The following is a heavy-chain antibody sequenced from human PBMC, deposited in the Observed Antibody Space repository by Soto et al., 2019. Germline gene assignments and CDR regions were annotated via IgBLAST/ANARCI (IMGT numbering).Heavy chain of an antibody. V-gene: IGHV1-2*02. CDR1: GCIFSGHF. D-gene: IGHD3-3*01. CDR2: INPKNGKT. J-gene: IGHJ4*03. Sequence: ASVKVSCKASGCIFSGHFINWMRQAPGQGLEWMGGINPKNGKTNYAQKFQGRVTMTRDKSINLVYMELSGLRSDDAAVYYCASATRPTLAFYEMDLWGQGTLVTVSS. CDR3: ASATRPTLAFYEMDL.